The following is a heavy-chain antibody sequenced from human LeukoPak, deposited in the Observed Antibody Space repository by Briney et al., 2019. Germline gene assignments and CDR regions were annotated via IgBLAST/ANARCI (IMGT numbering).Heavy chain of an antibody. CDR3: VRAGAPFGGRAEWDFHL. Sequence: ASVKVSCKASGYTFTSYAISWVRQAPGQGLEWMGWINTNTGHPMYAQGFTGRFVFSLDTSVSTAYLQISSLKSDDTAVFYCVRAGAPFGGRAEWDFHLWGRGTLVTVSS. CDR2: INTNTGHP. D-gene: IGHD3-16*01. J-gene: IGHJ2*01. CDR1: GYTFTSYA. V-gene: IGHV7-4-1*02.